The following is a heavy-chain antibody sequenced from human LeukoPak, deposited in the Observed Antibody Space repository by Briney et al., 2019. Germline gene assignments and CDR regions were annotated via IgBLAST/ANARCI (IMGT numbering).Heavy chain of an antibody. CDR3: ARALPSPLYSGSYADAFDI. Sequence: GGSLRLSCAAPGFTFSSYEMNWVRQAPGKGLEWVSFISTSGTTIYYADSVKGRFTISRDNAKNSLYLQMNSLGAEDTAVYYCARALPSPLYSGSYADAFDIWGQGTMVTVSS. CDR1: GFTFSSYE. D-gene: IGHD1-26*01. J-gene: IGHJ3*02. V-gene: IGHV3-48*03. CDR2: ISTSGTTI.